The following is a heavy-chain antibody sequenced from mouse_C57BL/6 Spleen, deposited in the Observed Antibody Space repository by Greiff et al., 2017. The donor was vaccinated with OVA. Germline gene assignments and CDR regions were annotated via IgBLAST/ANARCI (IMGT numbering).Heavy chain of an antibody. J-gene: IGHJ3*01. D-gene: IGHD2-3*01. Sequence: EVQVVESGGGLVKPGGSLKLSCAASGFTFSSYTMSWVRQTPEKRLEWVATISGGGGNTYYPDSVKGRFTISRDNAKNTLYLQMTSLRSEDTALYYGARDYDVDLACFDYWGQGTMVTVSA. CDR2: ISGGGGNT. CDR3: ARDYDVDLACFDY. V-gene: IGHV5-9*01. CDR1: GFTFSSYT.